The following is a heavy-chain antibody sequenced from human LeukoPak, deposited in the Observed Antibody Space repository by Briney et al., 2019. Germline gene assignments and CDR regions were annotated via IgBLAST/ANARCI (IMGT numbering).Heavy chain of an antibody. CDR1: GFTFSSYW. J-gene: IGHJ3*02. V-gene: IGHV3-7*01. Sequence: TRGSLRLSCAASGFTFSSYWMSWVRQAPGQGLEWVADLNTDGSQRRYVDSVKGRFTISRDNAKNSMFLEMNSLRAEDTAVYYCAKYGGNPGMALDIWGQGTMVTVSS. D-gene: IGHD4-23*01. CDR2: LNTDGSQR. CDR3: AKYGGNPGMALDI.